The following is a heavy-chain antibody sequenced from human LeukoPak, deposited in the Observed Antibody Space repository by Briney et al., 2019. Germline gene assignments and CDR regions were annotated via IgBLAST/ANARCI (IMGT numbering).Heavy chain of an antibody. CDR2: INGDGTST. CDR3: ARDLVVTSAY. D-gene: IGHD3-22*01. J-gene: IGHJ4*02. V-gene: IGHV3-74*01. Sequence: GGSLRLSCAASGFTFSSYWMHWVRQAPGKGLVWVSRINGDGTSTTYADSVKGRFTISRDNAKNTLYLQMNGLRAEDTAVYYCARDLVVTSAYWGQGTLVTVSS. CDR1: GFTFSSYW.